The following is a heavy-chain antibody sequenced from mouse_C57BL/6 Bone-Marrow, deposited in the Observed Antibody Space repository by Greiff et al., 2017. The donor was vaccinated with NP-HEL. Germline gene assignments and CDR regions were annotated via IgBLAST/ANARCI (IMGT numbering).Heavy chain of an antibody. J-gene: IGHJ4*01. CDR1: GFTFSDYG. CDR2: ISSGSSTI. D-gene: IGHD2-2*01. Sequence: DVKLVESGGGLVKPGGSLKLSCAASGFTFSDYGMHWVRQAPEKGLEWVAYISSGSSTIDYADTVKGRFTISRDNAKNTLFLQMTSLRSEDTAMYYCARDGYDSYYAMDYWGQGTSVTVSS. CDR3: ARDGYDSYYAMDY. V-gene: IGHV5-17*01.